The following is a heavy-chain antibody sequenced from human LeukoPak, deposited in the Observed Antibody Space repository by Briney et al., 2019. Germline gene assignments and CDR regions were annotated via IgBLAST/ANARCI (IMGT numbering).Heavy chain of an antibody. D-gene: IGHD3-22*01. CDR1: GFTFSSYA. V-gene: IGHV3-23*01. CDR2: ISGRGGSA. Sequence: PGGSLRLSCAASGFTFSSYAMNWVRQAPGKGLEWVSVISGRGGSADYADSVKGRFTISRDNSKNTLYLQMNNLRADDTAVYYCAKGASDSSGYYYFDYWGQGTLVTVSS. J-gene: IGHJ4*02. CDR3: AKGASDSSGYYYFDY.